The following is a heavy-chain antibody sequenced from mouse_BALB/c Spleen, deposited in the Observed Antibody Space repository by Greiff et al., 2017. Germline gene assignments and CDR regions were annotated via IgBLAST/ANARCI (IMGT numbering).Heavy chain of an antibody. CDR3: AKNGGYGDEAMDY. V-gene: IGHV2-5-1*01. D-gene: IGHD2-13*01. CDR1: GFSFTSYG. J-gene: IGHJ4*01. Sequence: QVQLKQSGPSLVQPSQSLSITCTVSGFSFTSYGVHWVRQSPGKGLEWLGVIWRGGSTDYNAAFMSRLSITKDNSKSQVFFKMNSLQADDTAIYYCAKNGGYGDEAMDYWGQGTSVTVSS. CDR2: IWRGGST.